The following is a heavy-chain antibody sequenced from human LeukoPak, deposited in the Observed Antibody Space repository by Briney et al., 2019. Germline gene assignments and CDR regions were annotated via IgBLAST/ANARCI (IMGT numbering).Heavy chain of an antibody. CDR3: ARDDLDAFDI. J-gene: IGHJ3*02. V-gene: IGHV4-61*08. CDR2: IYYSGST. Sequence: SETLSLTCTVSGGPISSGDYYWSWIRQPPGKGLEWIGYIYYSGSTNYNPSLKSRVTISVDASKNQFSLKLSSVTAADTAMYYCARDDLDAFDIWGQGTMVTVSS. CDR1: GGPISSGDYY.